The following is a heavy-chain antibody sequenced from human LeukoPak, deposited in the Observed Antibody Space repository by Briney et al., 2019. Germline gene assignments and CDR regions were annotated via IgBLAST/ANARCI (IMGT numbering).Heavy chain of an antibody. Sequence: SETLSLTCTVSGGSISSYYWSWIRQPARKGLEWIGRSYTSGSTNYNPSLKSRVTMSVDTSKNQFSLRLSSVTAADTAVYYCARDLLYCSGGSCYSRAYWYFDLWGRGPLVTVSS. CDR3: ARDLLYCSGGSCYSRAYWYFDL. CDR1: GGSISSYY. CDR2: SYTSGST. V-gene: IGHV4-4*07. J-gene: IGHJ2*01. D-gene: IGHD2-15*01.